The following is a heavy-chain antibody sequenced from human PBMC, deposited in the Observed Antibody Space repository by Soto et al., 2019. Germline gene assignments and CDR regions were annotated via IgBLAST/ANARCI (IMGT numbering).Heavy chain of an antibody. D-gene: IGHD6-13*01. CDR2: IYPGDSDT. CDR3: VRAAAEYNWFDP. Sequence: PVESLKISCKGSGYSFTSYWIGWVRQMPGKGLEWMGIIYPGDSDTRYSPSFQGQVTISADTSISTAYLQWSSLKASDTAMYYCVRAAAEYNWFDPWGQGTLVTVSS. CDR1: GYSFTSYW. V-gene: IGHV5-51*01. J-gene: IGHJ5*02.